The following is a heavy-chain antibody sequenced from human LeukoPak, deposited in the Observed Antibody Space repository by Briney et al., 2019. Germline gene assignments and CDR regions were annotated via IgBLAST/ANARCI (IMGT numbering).Heavy chain of an antibody. Sequence: SETLSLTCTVSGGSISSSSYYWGWIRQPPGKGLEWIGSIYYSGSTYYNPSLKSRVTISVDTSKNQFSLKLSSVTAADTAVYYCAGGGTIFGVVINPRHGMDVWGQGTTVTVSS. CDR1: GGSISSSSYY. D-gene: IGHD3-3*01. CDR2: IYYSGST. J-gene: IGHJ6*02. CDR3: AGGGTIFGVVINPRHGMDV. V-gene: IGHV4-39*01.